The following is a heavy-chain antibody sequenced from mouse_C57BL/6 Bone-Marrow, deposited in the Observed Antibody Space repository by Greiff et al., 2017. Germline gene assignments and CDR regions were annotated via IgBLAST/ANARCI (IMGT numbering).Heavy chain of an antibody. CDR1: GYTFTDHT. J-gene: IGHJ4*01. CDR3: ARSTTVVEAYYYAMDY. D-gene: IGHD1-1*01. Sequence: VQRVESDAELVKPGASVKISCKVSGYTFTDHTIHWMKQRPEQGLEWIGYIYPRDGSTKYNEKFKGKATLTADKSSSTAYMQLNSLTSEDSAVYFCARSTTVVEAYYYAMDYWGQGTSVTVSS. CDR2: IYPRDGST. V-gene: IGHV1-78*01.